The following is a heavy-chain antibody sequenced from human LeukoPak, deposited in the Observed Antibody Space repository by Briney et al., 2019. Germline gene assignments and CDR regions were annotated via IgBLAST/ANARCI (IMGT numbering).Heavy chain of an antibody. D-gene: IGHD6-19*01. CDR2: IRSDGSNK. CDR3: ARILDSAWGELGY. J-gene: IGHJ4*02. CDR1: GFSFSSYG. V-gene: IGHV3-30*02. Sequence: GGSLRLSCAGSGFSFSSYGMHWVRQAPGKGLEWMAFIRSDGSNKYYADSVKGRFTISRDNSKNTLYLQMNSLRAEDTAVYYCARILDSAWGELGYWGQGTLASVSS.